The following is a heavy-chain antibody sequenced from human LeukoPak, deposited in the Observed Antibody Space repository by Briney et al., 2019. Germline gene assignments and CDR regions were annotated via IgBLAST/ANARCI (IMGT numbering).Heavy chain of an antibody. CDR2: IYSGGVT. D-gene: IGHD3-22*01. Sequence: PGGSLRLSCAASGFTVSSNYMSWVRQAQGKGLEWVSVIYSGGVTYYADSVKGRFTISRDNSKNTLYLQMDSLRAEDTAVYYCARGLMYYDSSDFGDYWGQGTLVTVSS. CDR1: GFTVSSNY. CDR3: ARGLMYYDSSDFGDY. V-gene: IGHV3-53*01. J-gene: IGHJ4*02.